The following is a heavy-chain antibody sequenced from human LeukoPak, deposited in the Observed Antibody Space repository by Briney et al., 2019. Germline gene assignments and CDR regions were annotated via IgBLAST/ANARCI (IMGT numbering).Heavy chain of an antibody. Sequence: GGSLRLSCAASGFTFSLYAMNWVRQAPGKGLEWVSYINDESSDIHYAGSVRGRFTISRDDARQTLYLQLSSLRGEDTAVYYCARDTFQPGLIDSWGQGTLVTVSS. J-gene: IGHJ4*02. CDR2: INDESSDI. CDR3: ARDTFQPGLIDS. V-gene: IGHV3-21*05. D-gene: IGHD2-2*01. CDR1: GFTFSLYA.